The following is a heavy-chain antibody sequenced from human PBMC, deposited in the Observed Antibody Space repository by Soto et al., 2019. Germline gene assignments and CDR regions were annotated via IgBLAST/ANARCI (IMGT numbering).Heavy chain of an antibody. Sequence: KPSETLSLTCTVSGGSISSGGYYWSWIRQHPGKGLEWIGYIYYSGSTYYNPSLKSRVTISVDTSKNQFSLKLSSVTAADTAVYYCARDHYDSSGYYGYYFDYWGQGTLVTVSS. D-gene: IGHD3-22*01. CDR1: GGSISSGGYY. CDR2: IYYSGST. CDR3: ARDHYDSSGYYGYYFDY. J-gene: IGHJ4*02. V-gene: IGHV4-31*03.